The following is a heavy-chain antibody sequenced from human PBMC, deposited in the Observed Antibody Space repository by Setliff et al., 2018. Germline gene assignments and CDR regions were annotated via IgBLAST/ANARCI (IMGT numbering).Heavy chain of an antibody. CDR3: ARVDFTMIQGVIGH. D-gene: IGHD3-10*01. Sequence: PSETLSLTCTVSGGSVSSASHYWGWIRQAPGKAMEWIGSVYYSGYTYYKPSLQSRVTMSVDTSKNQFSLKLTSVTAADTAVYYCARVDFTMIQGVIGHWGQGTLVT. CDR2: VYYSGYT. V-gene: IGHV4-39*07. J-gene: IGHJ1*01. CDR1: GGSVSSASHY.